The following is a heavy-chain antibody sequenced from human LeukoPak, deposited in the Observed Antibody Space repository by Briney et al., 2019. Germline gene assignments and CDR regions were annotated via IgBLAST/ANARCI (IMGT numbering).Heavy chain of an antibody. CDR1: GGSISSHY. J-gene: IGHJ4*02. Sequence: SETLSLTCTVLGGSISSHYWSWIRQPPGKALDGIGYINYSWSTNYNPSLKSRVTISVDTSKSQFSLKLSSVTAADTAVYYCARNVEMATIYPSPFDYWGQGTLVTVSS. V-gene: IGHV4-59*11. D-gene: IGHD5-24*01. CDR2: INYSWST. CDR3: ARNVEMATIYPSPFDY.